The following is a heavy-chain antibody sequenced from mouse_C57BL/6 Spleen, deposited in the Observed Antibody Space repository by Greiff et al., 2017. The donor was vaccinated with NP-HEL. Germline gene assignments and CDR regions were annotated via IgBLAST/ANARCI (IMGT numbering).Heavy chain of an antibody. V-gene: IGHV2-9-1*01. Sequence: QVQLKESGPGLVAPSQSLSITCTVSGFSLTSYAISWVRQPPGKGLEWLGVIWTGGGTNYNSALKSRLSISKDNSKSQVFLKMNSLQTDDTARYYCARKGGIYYGNYDWYFDVWGTGTTVTVSS. CDR3: ARKGGIYYGNYDWYFDV. CDR1: GFSLTSYA. CDR2: IWTGGGT. J-gene: IGHJ1*03. D-gene: IGHD2-1*01.